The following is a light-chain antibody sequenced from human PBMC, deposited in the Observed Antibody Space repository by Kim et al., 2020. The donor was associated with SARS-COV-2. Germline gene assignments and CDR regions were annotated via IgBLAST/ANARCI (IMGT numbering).Light chain of an antibody. CDR3: QQRSNWP. CDR1: QSVSSY. J-gene: IGKJ5*01. CDR2: DAS. Sequence: LSWTPGERAPLSGRASQSVSSYLAWYQQKPGQAPRLLIHDASTRATGIPARFSGSGSGTDFTLTISRLEPEDSAVYYCQQRSNWPFGQGTRLEIK. V-gene: IGKV3-11*01.